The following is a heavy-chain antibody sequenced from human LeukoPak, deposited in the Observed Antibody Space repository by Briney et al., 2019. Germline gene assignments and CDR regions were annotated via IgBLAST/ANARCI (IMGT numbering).Heavy chain of an antibody. V-gene: IGHV3-48*03. CDR2: ISSSGSTI. J-gene: IGHJ3*02. CDR1: GFTFSSYE. D-gene: IGHD3-10*01. Sequence: GGSLRLSCAASGFTFSSYEMNWVRQAPGKGLEWVSYISSSGSTIYYADSVKGRFTISRDNAKHSLYLQMNSLRAEDTAVYYCARGGKRESLLAFDIWGQGTMVTVSS. CDR3: ARGGKRESLLAFDI.